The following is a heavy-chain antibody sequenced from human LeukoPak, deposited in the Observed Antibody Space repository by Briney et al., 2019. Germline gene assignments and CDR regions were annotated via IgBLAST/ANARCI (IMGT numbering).Heavy chain of an antibody. Sequence: ASVKVSCKASGYTFTSYGISWVRQAPGQGLEWMGWISAYNGNTNYARKLQGRVTMTTDTSTSTAYMELRSLRSEDTAVYYCARGVVPAAIIDAFDIWGQGTMVTVSS. CDR1: GYTFTSYG. V-gene: IGHV1-18*01. D-gene: IGHD2-2*02. CDR2: ISAYNGNT. J-gene: IGHJ3*02. CDR3: ARGVVPAAIIDAFDI.